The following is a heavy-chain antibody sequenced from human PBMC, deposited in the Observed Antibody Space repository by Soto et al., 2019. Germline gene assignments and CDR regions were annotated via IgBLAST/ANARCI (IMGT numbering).Heavy chain of an antibody. V-gene: IGHV4-31*01. Sequence: QVQLQESGPGLVKPSQTLSLTCTVSGGSISSGGYYWSWIRQHPGKGLEWIGYIYYSGSTYYNPSLTCLVTIAVDKSKNQFSMKLSSVTAADTAVYYCARPHAGPGYYYGMDVWGQGTTVPGSS. J-gene: IGHJ6*02. CDR1: GGSISSGGYY. CDR2: IYYSGST. CDR3: ARPHAGPGYYYGMDV.